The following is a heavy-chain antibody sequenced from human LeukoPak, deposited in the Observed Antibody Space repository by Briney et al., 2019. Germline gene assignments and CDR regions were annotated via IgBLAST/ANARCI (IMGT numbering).Heavy chain of an antibody. CDR1: GYTFTTFR. D-gene: IGHD2-21*01. V-gene: IGHV1-18*01. CDR2: ISANDGNT. CDR3: ARDLDSIIKPD. Sequence: ASVKVSCKASGYTFTTFRIHWERQAPGQGLEWMGWISANDGNTNYAQKLQGRVTMTADTSTSTAYMELRSLKSDDTAVYYCARDLDSIIKPDWGQGTLVTVSS. J-gene: IGHJ4*02.